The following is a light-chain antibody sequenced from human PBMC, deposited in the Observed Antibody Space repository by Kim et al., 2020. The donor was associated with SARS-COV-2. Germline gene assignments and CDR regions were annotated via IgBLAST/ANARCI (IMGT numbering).Light chain of an antibody. CDR3: CSTSNTLDYV. Sequence: QSVLTQPVSMSGSPGQSITISCSGTSGDIGNSNSVSWYQQHSGEAPRLIIYDVRDRPSGVSARFSGSKSANMASLTISGLRSEDEADYYCCSTSNTLDYVFGSGTQLTVL. CDR1: SGDIGNSNS. V-gene: IGLV2-14*03. CDR2: DVR. J-gene: IGLJ6*01.